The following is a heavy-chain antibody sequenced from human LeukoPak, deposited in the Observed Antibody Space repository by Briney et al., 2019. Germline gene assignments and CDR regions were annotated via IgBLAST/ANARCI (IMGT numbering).Heavy chain of an antibody. V-gene: IGHV1-2*04. J-gene: IGHJ6*02. CDR2: INPNSGGT. CDR1: GYTFTGYY. D-gene: IGHD6-6*01. Sequence: GASVKVSCKASGYTFTGYYMHWVRQAPGQGLEWMGWINPNSGGTNYAQKFQGWVTMTRDTSISTAYMELSRLRSGDTAVYYCARGSSSSYYGMDVWGQGTTVTVSS. CDR3: ARGSSSSYYGMDV.